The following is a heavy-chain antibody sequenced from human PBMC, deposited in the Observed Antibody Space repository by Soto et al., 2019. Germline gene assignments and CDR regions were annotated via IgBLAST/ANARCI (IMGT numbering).Heavy chain of an antibody. CDR1: GFTFSSYA. CDR3: ARVPMIVVVSRSGMDV. V-gene: IGHV3-30-3*01. D-gene: IGHD3-22*01. Sequence: GGSLRLSCAASGFTFSSYAMHWVRQAPGKGLEWVAVISYDGSNKYYADSVKGRFTISRDNSKNTLYLQMNSLRAEDTAVYYCARVPMIVVVSRSGMDVWGQGTTVTVSS. CDR2: ISYDGSNK. J-gene: IGHJ6*02.